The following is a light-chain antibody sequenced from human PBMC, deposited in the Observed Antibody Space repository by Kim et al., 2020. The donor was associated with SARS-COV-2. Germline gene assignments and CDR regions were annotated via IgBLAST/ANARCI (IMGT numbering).Light chain of an antibody. CDR1: QIINTY. Sequence: SASVGDRVTITCRASQIINTYLAWYQQKPGKAPNLLIYQASSLQIGVPSRFGGSGSGAEFTLTISSLQPDDFATYYCQHYIRFPYTFGQGTKLEI. CDR2: QAS. CDR3: QHYIRFPYT. J-gene: IGKJ2*01. V-gene: IGKV1-5*03.